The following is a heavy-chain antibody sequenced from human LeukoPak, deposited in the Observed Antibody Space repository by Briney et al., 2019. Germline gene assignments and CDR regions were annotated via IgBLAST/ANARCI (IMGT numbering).Heavy chain of an antibody. CDR2: INSDGSST. V-gene: IGHV3-74*01. Sequence: GGSLRLSCAASGFPFSNSWMHWVRQLPGKGLVWVARINSDGSSTSYADSVKGRFTISRDNAKNTLYLQMNSPRAEDTAVYYCTRVRDSGSYYPSWGQGTLVTVSS. CDR3: TRVRDSGSYYPS. D-gene: IGHD3-10*01. J-gene: IGHJ5*02. CDR1: GFPFSNSW.